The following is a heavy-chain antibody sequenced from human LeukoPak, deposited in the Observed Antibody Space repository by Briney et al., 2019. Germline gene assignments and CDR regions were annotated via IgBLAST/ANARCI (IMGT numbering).Heavy chain of an antibody. Sequence: GGSLTLSCAASGFTFSSYEMNWVRQAPGKGLEWVSYISSSGSTIYYADSVKGRFTISRDNAKNSLYLQMNSLRAEDTAVYYCASGVVVVTATALVFDYWGQGTLVTVSS. V-gene: IGHV3-48*03. CDR2: ISSSGSTI. CDR3: ASGVVVVTATALVFDY. CDR1: GFTFSSYE. J-gene: IGHJ4*02. D-gene: IGHD2-21*02.